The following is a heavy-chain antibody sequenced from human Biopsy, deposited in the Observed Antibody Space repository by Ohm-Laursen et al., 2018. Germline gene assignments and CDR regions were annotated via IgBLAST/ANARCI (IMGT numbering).Heavy chain of an antibody. CDR3: ARTPGKAVAGRFLDL. CDR2: IYSSGGS. J-gene: IGHJ2*01. Sequence: GTLSLTCGVSGGSTNDYFWSWIRQPAGETLEWIGRIYSSGGSSYNPSLKSRISMSMDTSNNQFSLTLTPVTAADTAVYYCARTPGKAVAGRFLDLWGRGTLVTVSS. D-gene: IGHD6-19*01. V-gene: IGHV4-4*07. CDR1: GGSTNDYF.